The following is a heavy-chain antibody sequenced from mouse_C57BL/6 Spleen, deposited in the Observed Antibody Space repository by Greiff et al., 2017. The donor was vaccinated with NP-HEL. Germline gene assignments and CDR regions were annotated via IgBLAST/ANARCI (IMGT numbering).Heavy chain of an antibody. D-gene: IGHD1-1*01. CDR3: ARKITTVVANYAMDY. CDR2: IYPGSGNT. V-gene: IGHV1-76*01. J-gene: IGHJ4*01. CDR1: GYTFTDYY. Sequence: VKVVESGAELVRPGASVKLSCKASGYTFTDYYINWVKQRPGQGLEWIARIYPGSGNTYYNEKFKGKATLTAEKSSSTAYMQLSSLTSEDSAVYYCARKITTVVANYAMDYWGQGTSVTVSS.